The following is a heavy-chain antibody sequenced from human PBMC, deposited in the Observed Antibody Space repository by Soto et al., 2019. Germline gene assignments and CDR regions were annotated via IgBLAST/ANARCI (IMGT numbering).Heavy chain of an antibody. CDR1: GDSVSSNSVA. V-gene: IGHV6-1*01. CDR3: ASSGVQLKGRYYYMDV. J-gene: IGHJ6*03. CDR2: TYYRSKWYD. Sequence: SQTLSLTCAISGDSVSSNSVAWSWIRQSPSRGLEWLGRTYYRSKWYDDYAVSVKGRITINPDTSKNQFSLQLNSVTPEDTAVYYSASSGVQLKGRYYYMDVWGKGTTVTVSS. D-gene: IGHD3-3*01.